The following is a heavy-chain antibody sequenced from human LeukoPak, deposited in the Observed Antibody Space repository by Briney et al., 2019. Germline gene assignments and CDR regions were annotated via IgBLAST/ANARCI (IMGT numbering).Heavy chain of an antibody. CDR2: IYTSGST. Sequence: PSETLSLTCTVSGGSISSYYWSWIRQPAGKGLEWIGRIYTSGSTNYNPSLKSRVTMSVDTSKNQFSLKLSSVTAADTAVYYCARARFTAAAGITFIGYFDYWGQGTLVTVSS. J-gene: IGHJ4*02. D-gene: IGHD6-13*01. CDR1: GGSISSYY. V-gene: IGHV4-4*07. CDR3: ARARFTAAAGITFIGYFDY.